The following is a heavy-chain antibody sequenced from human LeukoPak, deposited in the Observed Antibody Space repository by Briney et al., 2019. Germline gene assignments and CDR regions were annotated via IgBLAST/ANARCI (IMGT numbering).Heavy chain of an antibody. CDR1: GFTFSSYS. CDR3: ARHEPVITLSSYYYGMDV. CDR2: ISSSSSYI. V-gene: IGHV3-21*01. D-gene: IGHD1-14*01. J-gene: IGHJ6*02. Sequence: MPGGSLRLSCAASGFTFSSYSMNWVRQAPGKGLEWVSSISSSSSYIYYADSVKGRFTISRDNAKNSLYLQMNSLRAEDTAVYYCARHEPVITLSSYYYGMDVWGPGTTVTVSS.